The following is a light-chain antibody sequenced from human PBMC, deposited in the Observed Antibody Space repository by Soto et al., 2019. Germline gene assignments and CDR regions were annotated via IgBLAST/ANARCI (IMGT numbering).Light chain of an antibody. Sequence: QSALTQPSSVSGSPGQSVTISCTGTSSDVAAYNSVSWYQQHPGKAPKLLICDVSRRPSGVPDRFSGSKSGNTASLTISGLQAEDEADYYCCSYAGSYTYVVFGGGTKLTVL. CDR1: SSDVAAYNS. J-gene: IGLJ2*01. V-gene: IGLV2-11*01. CDR2: DVS. CDR3: CSYAGSYTYVV.